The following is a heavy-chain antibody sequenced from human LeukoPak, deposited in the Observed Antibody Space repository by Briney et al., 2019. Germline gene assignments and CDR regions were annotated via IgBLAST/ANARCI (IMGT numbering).Heavy chain of an antibody. CDR2: IWYDGSNK. Sequence: PGGSLRLSCAASGFTFSSYGMHWVRQAPGKGLEWVAVIWYDGSNKYYADSVKGRFTISRDNSKNTLYLQMNSLRAEDTAVYYCAKRSAMVLDYYYYYGMDVWGQGTTVTVSS. D-gene: IGHD5-18*01. CDR3: AKRSAMVLDYYYYYGMDV. CDR1: GFTFSSYG. V-gene: IGHV3-33*06. J-gene: IGHJ6*02.